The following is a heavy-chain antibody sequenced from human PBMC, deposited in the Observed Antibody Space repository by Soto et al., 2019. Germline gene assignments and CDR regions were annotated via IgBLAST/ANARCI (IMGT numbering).Heavy chain of an antibody. J-gene: IGHJ5*02. Sequence: GASVKVSCKASGYTFTSYGISWVRQAPGQGLEWMGWISAYNGNTNYAQKLQGRVTMTTDTSTSTAYMELRSLRSDDTAVYYCAREIGITMIVVVHNWFDPWGQGTLVTVSS. CDR3: AREIGITMIVVVHNWFDP. D-gene: IGHD3-22*01. CDR1: GYTFTSYG. CDR2: ISAYNGNT. V-gene: IGHV1-18*01.